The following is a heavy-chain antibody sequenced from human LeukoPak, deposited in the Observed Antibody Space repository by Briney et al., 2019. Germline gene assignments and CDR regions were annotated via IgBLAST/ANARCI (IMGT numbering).Heavy chain of an antibody. CDR2: INPTGGST. Sequence: ASVKVSCKASGYTFTNYYLHWVRQAPGRGLEGMGIINPTGGSTAYTEKCQGRVTMARDTSTSKLYMDLSSRKSDDTAVYYCARLVYYYESLGHYDYWGQGTLVIVSS. J-gene: IGHJ4*02. CDR1: GYTFTNYY. D-gene: IGHD3-22*01. V-gene: IGHV1-46*01. CDR3: ARLVYYYESLGHYDY.